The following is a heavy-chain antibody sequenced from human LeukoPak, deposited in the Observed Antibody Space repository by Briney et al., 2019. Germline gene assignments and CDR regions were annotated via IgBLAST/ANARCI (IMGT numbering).Heavy chain of an antibody. CDR3: ARPSDSSGYYYCYYMDV. J-gene: IGHJ6*03. V-gene: IGHV1-69*05. CDR1: GGTFSSYA. CDR2: IIPIFGTA. D-gene: IGHD3-22*01. Sequence: SVKVSCKASGGTFSSYAISWVRQAPGQGLEWMGVIIPIFGTANYAQKFQGRVTITTDESTSTAYMELSSLRSEDTAVYYCARPSDSSGYYYCYYMDVWGKGTTVTVSS.